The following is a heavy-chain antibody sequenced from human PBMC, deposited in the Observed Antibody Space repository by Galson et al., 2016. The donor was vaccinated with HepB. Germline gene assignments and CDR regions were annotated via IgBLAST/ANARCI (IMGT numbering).Heavy chain of an antibody. V-gene: IGHV1-58*01. Sequence: SVKVSCKASGFTFTSSAVQWVRQARGQRLEWIGWIVVGNGNTNYAQKFQEGVTITRDMSTSTAYMELSSLRSEDTAVYYCAAVPSPTVTTDYFDYWGQGTLVTVSS. D-gene: IGHD4-17*01. CDR3: AAVPSPTVTTDYFDY. J-gene: IGHJ4*02. CDR2: IVVGNGNT. CDR1: GFTFTSSA.